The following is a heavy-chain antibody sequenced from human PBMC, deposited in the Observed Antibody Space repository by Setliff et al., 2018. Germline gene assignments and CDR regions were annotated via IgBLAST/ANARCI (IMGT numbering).Heavy chain of an antibody. V-gene: IGHV4-30-4*08. CDR1: GGSISSGDYY. D-gene: IGHD1-26*01. J-gene: IGHJ5*02. CDR3: ARVMGGSYGFSWFDP. Sequence: LSLTCTVSGGSISSGDYYWSWIRQPPGKGLEWIGYIYYSGSTYYNPSLKSRVTISVDTSKNQFSLKLSSVTAADTAVYYCARVMGGSYGFSWFDPWGQGTLVTASS. CDR2: IYYSGST.